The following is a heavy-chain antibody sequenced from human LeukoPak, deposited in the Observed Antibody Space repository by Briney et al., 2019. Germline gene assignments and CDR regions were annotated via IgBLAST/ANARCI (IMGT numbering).Heavy chain of an antibody. CDR1: GFTFSSYA. CDR3: TKDTTGPNDY. V-gene: IGHV3-74*01. CDR2: INPDGSRI. J-gene: IGHJ4*02. Sequence: GGSLRLSCAASGFTFSSYAMHWVRQAPGKGLVWVSRINPDGSRIDYADSVKGRFTISRDNAKNTLYLQMHSLRAEDTAVYYCTKDTTGPNDYWGQGTLATVSS. D-gene: IGHD1-1*01.